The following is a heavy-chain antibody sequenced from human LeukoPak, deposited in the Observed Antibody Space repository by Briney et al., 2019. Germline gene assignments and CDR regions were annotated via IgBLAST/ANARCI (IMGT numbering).Heavy chain of an antibody. CDR3: ARGPLPPYSSSWIGVRYYYYYMDV. V-gene: IGHV4-39*01. Sequence: SETLSLTCTVSGGSISSSSYYWGWIRQPPGKGLEWIGSIYYSGSTYYNPSLKSRVTISVDTSKNQFSLKLSSVTAADTAVYYCARGPLPPYSSSWIGVRYYYYYMDVWGKGTTVTISS. J-gene: IGHJ6*03. CDR1: GGSISSSSYY. D-gene: IGHD6-13*01. CDR2: IYYSGST.